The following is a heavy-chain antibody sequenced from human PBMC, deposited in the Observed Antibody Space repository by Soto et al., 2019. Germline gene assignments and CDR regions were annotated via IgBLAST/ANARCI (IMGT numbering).Heavy chain of an antibody. Sequence: QVQLVESGGGVVQPGRSLRLSCAASGFTFSSYGMHWVRQAPGKGLEWVALISYDGSNEYYADSVKGRFTISRDNSKNTLYLQMNSLRPDDTAVFYCAKSGSYRHRSWVEPWGQGTLVTVSS. CDR2: ISYDGSNE. V-gene: IGHV3-30*18. J-gene: IGHJ5*02. D-gene: IGHD1-26*01. CDR1: GFTFSSYG. CDR3: AKSGSYRHRSWVEP.